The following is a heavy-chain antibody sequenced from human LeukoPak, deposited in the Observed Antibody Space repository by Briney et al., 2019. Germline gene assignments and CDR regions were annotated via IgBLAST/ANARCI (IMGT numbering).Heavy chain of an antibody. D-gene: IGHD1-14*01. CDR2: ISNDGRKT. CDR3: ARFFGLGTNDAFDI. Sequence: GGSLRLSCAASGFNFSTHAMHWVRQAPGKGLEWVAFISNDGRKTYYADSVKGRFTISRDNAKNSLYLHMNSLRAEDTAVYYCARFFGLGTNDAFDIWGQGTMVTVSS. J-gene: IGHJ3*02. CDR1: GFNFSTHA. V-gene: IGHV3-30*04.